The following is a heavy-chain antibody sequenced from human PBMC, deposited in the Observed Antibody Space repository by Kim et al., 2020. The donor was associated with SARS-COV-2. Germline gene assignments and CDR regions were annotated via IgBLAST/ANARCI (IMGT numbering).Heavy chain of an antibody. CDR3: AKDLLNSGYDY. V-gene: IGHV1-3*01. Sequence: ASVKVSCKASGYTFTNYAIQWVRQAPGQGLEWMGWINAGNGNIKYSQKFQGRATLPGAKSPGTASMGLGALHSEDTAVYSCAKDLLNSGYDYWGQVTLVT. D-gene: IGHD5-12*01. CDR2: INAGNGNI. J-gene: IGHJ4*02. CDR1: GYTFTNYA.